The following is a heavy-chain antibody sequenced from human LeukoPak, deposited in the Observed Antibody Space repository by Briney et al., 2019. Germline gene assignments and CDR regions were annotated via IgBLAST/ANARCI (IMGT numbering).Heavy chain of an antibody. Sequence: ASVKVSCKASGYTFTSYYMHWVRQAPGQGLEWMGIINPSGGSTSYAQKFQGRVTMTRDTSISTAYMELSRLRSDDTAVYYCAREGLYSSSWYDDWGQGTLVTVSS. CDR3: AREGLYSSSWYDD. CDR2: INPSGGST. CDR1: GYTFTSYY. V-gene: IGHV1-46*01. D-gene: IGHD6-13*01. J-gene: IGHJ5*02.